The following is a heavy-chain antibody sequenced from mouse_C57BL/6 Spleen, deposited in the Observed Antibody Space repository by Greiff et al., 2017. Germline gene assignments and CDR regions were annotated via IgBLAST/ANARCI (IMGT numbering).Heavy chain of an antibody. D-gene: IGHD1-1*01. J-gene: IGHJ4*01. V-gene: IGHV1-80*01. CDR1: GYAFSSYW. Sequence: QVQLQQSGAELVKPGASVKISCKASGYAFSSYWMNWVKQRPGKGLEWIGQIYPGDGDTNYNGKFKGKATLTADKSSSTAYMQLSSLTSEDSAVYFWARNGSSPPSMDYWGQGTSGTVSS. CDR2: IYPGDGDT. CDR3: ARNGSSPPSMDY.